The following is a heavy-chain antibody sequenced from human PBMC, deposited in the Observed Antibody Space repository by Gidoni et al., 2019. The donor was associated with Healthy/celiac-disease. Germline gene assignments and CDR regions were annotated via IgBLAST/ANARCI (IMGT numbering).Heavy chain of an antibody. D-gene: IGHD4-4*01. J-gene: IGHJ6*02. Sequence: DVQLVQSGAEVKKPGESLRISCKGSGYSFTSYWISWVRQMPGKGLEWMGRSDPSDSYTNYSPSFQGHVTISANKSISTAYLQWSSLKASDTAMYYCASPDYSNNRLGMDVWGQGTTVTVSS. CDR3: ASPDYSNNRLGMDV. V-gene: IGHV5-10-1*03. CDR2: SDPSDSYT. CDR1: GYSFTSYW.